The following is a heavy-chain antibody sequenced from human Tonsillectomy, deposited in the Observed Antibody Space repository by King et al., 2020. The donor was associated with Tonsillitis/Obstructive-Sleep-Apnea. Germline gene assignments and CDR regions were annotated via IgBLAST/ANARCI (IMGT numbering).Heavy chain of an antibody. CDR1: GGSISSYY. Sequence: QLQESGPGLVKPSETLSLTCTVSGGSISSYYWSWIRQPPGKGLEWIGYIYYRGSTNYNPSLKSRVTISVDTSKNQFSLKLSSVTAADTAVYYCARVHCSSTSCYTGEYYFDYWGQGTLVTVSS. J-gene: IGHJ4*02. CDR2: IYYRGST. D-gene: IGHD2-2*02. V-gene: IGHV4-59*01. CDR3: ARVHCSSTSCYTGEYYFDY.